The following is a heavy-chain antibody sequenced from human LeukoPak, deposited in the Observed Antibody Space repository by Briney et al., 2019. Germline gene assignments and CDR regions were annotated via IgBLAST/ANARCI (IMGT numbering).Heavy chain of an antibody. J-gene: IGHJ5*02. CDR2: ISGSGVST. Sequence: GGSLRLSCTASGFTFSSYGMSWVRQAPGKGLEWVSAISGSGVSTYYADSVKGRFTISRDNSKNTLYLQMNSLRAEDTAVYYCARDLDGYRSGNGAWGQGTLVTVSS. CDR1: GFTFSSYG. V-gene: IGHV3-23*01. CDR3: ARDLDGYRSGNGA. D-gene: IGHD5-12*01.